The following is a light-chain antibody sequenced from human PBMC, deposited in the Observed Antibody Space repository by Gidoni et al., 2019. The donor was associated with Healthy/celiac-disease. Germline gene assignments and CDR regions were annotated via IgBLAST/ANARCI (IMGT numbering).Light chain of an antibody. J-gene: IGKJ4*01. CDR1: QDISNY. CDR2: DAS. V-gene: IGKV1-33*01. Sequence: DIQMTQSPSSLSASVGDRVTITCPTSQDISNYLNWYQQKPGKAPKLLIYDASNLETGVPARFSGSGSGTDFTFTISSLQPEDIATYYCQQYDKLPRTFGGGTKVEIK. CDR3: QQYDKLPRT.